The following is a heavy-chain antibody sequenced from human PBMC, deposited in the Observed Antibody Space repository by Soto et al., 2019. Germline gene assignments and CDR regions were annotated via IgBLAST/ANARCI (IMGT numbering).Heavy chain of an antibody. D-gene: IGHD3-10*01. V-gene: IGHV1-69*13. Sequence: SAKVSYEARGVTFSSYAISWVRQAPGQGLEWMGGIIPIFGTANYAQKFQGRVTITADESTSTAYMELSSLRSEDTAVYYCARVTVRGVRFNWFDPWGQGSLVTVSS. CDR3: ARVTVRGVRFNWFDP. CDR2: IIPIFGTA. CDR1: GVTFSSYA. J-gene: IGHJ5*02.